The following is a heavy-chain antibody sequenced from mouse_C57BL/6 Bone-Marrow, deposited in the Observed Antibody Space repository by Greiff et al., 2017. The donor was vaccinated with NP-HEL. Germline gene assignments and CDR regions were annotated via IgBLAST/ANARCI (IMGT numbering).Heavy chain of an antibody. CDR1: GYTFTDYE. CDR2: IDPETGGT. Sequence: VQLQQSGAELVRPGASVTLSCKASGYTFTDYEMHWVKQTPVHGLEWIGAIDPETGGTAYNQKFKSKATLTVDTSSSTAYMQLSSLTSEDSAVYYCARRLRSFAYWGQGTLVTVSA. D-gene: IGHD1-1*01. J-gene: IGHJ3*01. CDR3: ARRLRSFAY. V-gene: IGHV1-15*01.